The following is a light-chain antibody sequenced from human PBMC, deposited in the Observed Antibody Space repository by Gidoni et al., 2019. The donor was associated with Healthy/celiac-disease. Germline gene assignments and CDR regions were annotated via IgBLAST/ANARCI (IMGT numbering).Light chain of an antibody. J-gene: IGKJ4*02. CDR2: AAS. CDR3: QQSSNSPLT. CDR1: QSISSY. Sequence: DILLTQSPSTLSLSPGERATLTCRASQSISSYLTWYQQKPGQAPRLLIYAASNRHSGIPARFSGSGSGTDFTLTISSLEPEDFAAYYCQQSSNSPLTFGGGTKVEIK. V-gene: IGKV3-11*01.